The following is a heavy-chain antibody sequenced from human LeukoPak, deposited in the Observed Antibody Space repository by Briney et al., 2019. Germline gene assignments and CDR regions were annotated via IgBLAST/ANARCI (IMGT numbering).Heavy chain of an antibody. D-gene: IGHD3-10*01. CDR1: GFTFSSYG. CDR3: AKDDSYGSGPYGMDV. V-gene: IGHV3-30*02. Sequence: GGSLRLSCAASGFTFSSYGMHWVRQAPGKGLEWVAFIRYDGSNKYYADSVKGRFTISRDNSKNTLYQQMNSLRAEDTAVYYCAKDDSYGSGPYGMDVWGQGTTVTVSS. J-gene: IGHJ6*02. CDR2: IRYDGSNK.